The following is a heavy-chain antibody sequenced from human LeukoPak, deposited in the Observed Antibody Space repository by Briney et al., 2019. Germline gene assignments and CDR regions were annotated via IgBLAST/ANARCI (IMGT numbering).Heavy chain of an antibody. CDR3: ARIVYYDSSGYFYHFDY. CDR2: INHSGST. D-gene: IGHD3-22*01. Sequence: SETLSLTCAVYGGSFSGYYWSWIRQPPGKGLEWIGEINHSGSTNYNPSLKSRVTISVDTSKNQSSLKLSSVTAADTAVYYCARIVYYDSSGYFYHFDYWGQGTLVTVSS. V-gene: IGHV4-34*01. J-gene: IGHJ4*02. CDR1: GGSFSGYY.